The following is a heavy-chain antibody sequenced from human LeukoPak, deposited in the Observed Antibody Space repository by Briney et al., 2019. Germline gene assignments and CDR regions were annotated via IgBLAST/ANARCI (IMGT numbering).Heavy chain of an antibody. V-gene: IGHV1-46*03. Sequence: ASVKVSCKASGYTFTSYYMHWVRQAPGQGLEWVGIINPSGGSTSYAQKFQGRVTMTRDTSTSTVYMELSSLRSEDTAVYYCARDGTPGWNTLGNRWFDRWGQGTLVTVSS. D-gene: IGHD1/OR15-1a*01. CDR2: INPSGGST. CDR3: ARDGTPGWNTLGNRWFDR. CDR1: GYTFTSYY. J-gene: IGHJ5*02.